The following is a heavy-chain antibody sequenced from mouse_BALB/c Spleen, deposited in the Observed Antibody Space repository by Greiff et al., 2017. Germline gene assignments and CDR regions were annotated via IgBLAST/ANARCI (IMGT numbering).Heavy chain of an antibody. D-gene: IGHD2-10*01. CDR3: ARSYYGNLHFDD. Sequence: EVQLQESGPGLVKPSQSLSLTCTVTGYSITSDYAWNWIRQFPGNKLEWMGYISYSGSTSYNPSLKSRISITRDTSKNQFFLQLNSVTTEDTATYYCARSYYGNLHFDDWGQGTTLTVSS. CDR1: GYSITSDYA. V-gene: IGHV3-2*02. J-gene: IGHJ2*01. CDR2: ISYSGST.